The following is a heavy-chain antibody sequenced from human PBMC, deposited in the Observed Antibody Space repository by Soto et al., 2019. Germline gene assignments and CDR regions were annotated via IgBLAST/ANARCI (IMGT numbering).Heavy chain of an antibody. CDR1: GGPTTTDNY. Sequence: QVQLQESGPGRVKPSQTLSLTCSVSGGPTTTDNYWSWIRQTPGKGLEWIGHIYYSGSTDYNPSPRSRVTISIATSTNQFSLTLRSATAAATAVYYCAREGGVPPDGCLSYFDSWGQETLVAVSS. CDR2: IYYSGST. V-gene: IGHV4-30-4*01. J-gene: IGHJ4*02. CDR3: AREGGVPPDGCLSYFDS. D-gene: IGHD3-10*01.